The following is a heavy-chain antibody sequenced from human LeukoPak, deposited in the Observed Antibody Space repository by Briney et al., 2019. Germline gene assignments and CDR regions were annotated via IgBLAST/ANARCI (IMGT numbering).Heavy chain of an antibody. CDR2: ISSSSSYI. J-gene: IGHJ4*02. Sequence: GGSMRLSCAASGFTFNSYSMNWVRQAPGKGQGWVSSISSSSSYIYYADSVRGRFTISRDNAKNSLYLQMNSLRAEDTAVYYCPRSLDTYCTNTSCYPTMICWGQGSLVTVSS. CDR3: PRSLDTYCTNTSCYPTMIC. V-gene: IGHV3-21*01. CDR1: GFTFNSYS. D-gene: IGHD2-2*01.